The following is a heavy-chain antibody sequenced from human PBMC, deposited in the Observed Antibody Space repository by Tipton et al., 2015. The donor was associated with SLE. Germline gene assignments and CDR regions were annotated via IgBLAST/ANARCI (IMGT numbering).Heavy chain of an antibody. Sequence: GLVKPSGTLSLTCTVSGGSISSYYWSWIRQPPGKGLEWIGYIYYSGSTNYNPSLKSRVTISVDTSKNQFSLKLSSVTAADTAVYYCARTPSYYYDSSGYYPPYYFDYWGQGALVTVSS. J-gene: IGHJ4*02. CDR2: IYYSGST. V-gene: IGHV4-59*01. D-gene: IGHD3-22*01. CDR3: ARTPSYYYDSSGYYPPYYFDY. CDR1: GGSISSYY.